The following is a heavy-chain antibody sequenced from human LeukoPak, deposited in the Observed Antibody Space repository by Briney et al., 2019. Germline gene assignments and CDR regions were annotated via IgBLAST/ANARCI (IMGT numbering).Heavy chain of an antibody. CDR2: ISSDGTNK. CDR3: AKDGLNYFDY. CDR1: KFTFSSYA. Sequence: GGSLRLSCAASKFTFSSYAMHWVRQTPGKGLERVALISSDGTNKYYADSVKGRFTISRDNSKNTLYLQMNRLSAEDTAVYYCAKDGLNYFDYWGQGTLVTVS. J-gene: IGHJ4*02. V-gene: IGHV3-30*18.